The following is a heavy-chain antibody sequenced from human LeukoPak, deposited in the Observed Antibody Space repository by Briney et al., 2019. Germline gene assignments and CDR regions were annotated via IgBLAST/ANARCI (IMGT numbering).Heavy chain of an antibody. V-gene: IGHV4-61*02. CDR2: IYTSGST. Sequence: PSETLSLTCTVSGNSISSGDNYWSWIRQPAGKGLEWIGRIYTSGSTNYNPSLKSRVTISGDTSKNQFSLKLSSVTAADTAVYYCARDLGVRYFDWTILLPAWFDPWGQGTLVTVSS. J-gene: IGHJ5*02. D-gene: IGHD3-9*01. CDR1: GNSISSGDNY. CDR3: ARDLGVRYFDWTILLPAWFDP.